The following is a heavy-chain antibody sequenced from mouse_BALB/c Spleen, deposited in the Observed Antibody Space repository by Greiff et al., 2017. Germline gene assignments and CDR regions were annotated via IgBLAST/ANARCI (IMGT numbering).Heavy chain of an antibody. Sequence: EVKLVESGPGLVKPSQSLSLTCTVTGYSITRDYVWSLIRQFPGNKLEWMGYISYSGSTSYNPSLKSRITIARDTSKNQFFLQLNSVTTEDTAAYYCARYAYWGQGTLVTVSA. J-gene: IGHJ3*01. CDR2: ISYSGST. CDR1: GYSITRDYV. V-gene: IGHV3-2*02. CDR3: ARYAY.